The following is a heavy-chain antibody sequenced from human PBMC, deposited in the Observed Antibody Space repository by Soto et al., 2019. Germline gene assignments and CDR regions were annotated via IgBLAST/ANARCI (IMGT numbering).Heavy chain of an antibody. Sequence: SETLSLTCTVSGGSISSYYWSWIRQPPGKGLEWIGYIYYSGSTNYNPSLKSRVTISVDTSKNQFSLKLSSVTAADTAVYYCARDGFDNPPYWGQGTLVTVSS. CDR1: GGSISSYY. CDR2: IYYSGST. V-gene: IGHV4-59*01. CDR3: ARDGFDNPPY. D-gene: IGHD3-9*01. J-gene: IGHJ4*02.